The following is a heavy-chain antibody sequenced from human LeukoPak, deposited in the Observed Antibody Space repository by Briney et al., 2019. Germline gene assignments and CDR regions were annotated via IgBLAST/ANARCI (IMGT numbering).Heavy chain of an antibody. CDR3: ARGLNSSPD. D-gene: IGHD3-22*01. CDR2: IEGYSAAT. J-gene: IGHJ4*02. Sequence: AGGSLRLSCAASGFTFSDHYMNWVRQAPGKGLEWVSLIEGYSAATYYADSVRGRFTISRDNAKNSLYLQMNSLRAEDTAVYYCARGLNSSPDWGQGTLVTVSS. CDR1: GFTFSDHY. V-gene: IGHV3-69-1*01.